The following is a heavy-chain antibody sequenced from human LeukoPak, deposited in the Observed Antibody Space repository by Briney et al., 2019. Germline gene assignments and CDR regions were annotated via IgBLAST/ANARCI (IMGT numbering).Heavy chain of an antibody. D-gene: IGHD6-19*01. CDR1: GFTFSSYA. Sequence: GGSLRLPCAASGFTFSSYAMSWVRQAPGKGLEWVSAISGSGGSTYYADSVKGRFTISRDNSKNTLYLQMNSLRAEDTAVYYCAKDHRGIAVAGRVTYFDYWGQGTLVTVSS. CDR2: ISGSGGST. J-gene: IGHJ4*02. V-gene: IGHV3-23*01. CDR3: AKDHRGIAVAGRVTYFDY.